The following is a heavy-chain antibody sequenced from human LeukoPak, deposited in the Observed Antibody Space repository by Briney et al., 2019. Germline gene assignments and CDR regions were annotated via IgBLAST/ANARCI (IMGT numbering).Heavy chain of an antibody. V-gene: IGHV4-59*08. CDR3: ARHPELYFFDY. Sequence: KTSETLSLTCTVSGASISSYYWSWIRQPPGKGLEWIGYISYSGSTNYNPSLKSRVTISADTSKNQVSLTLLSVTSADTAVYYCARHPELYFFDYWGQGTLVTVSS. CDR1: GASISSYY. J-gene: IGHJ4*02. CDR2: ISYSGST. D-gene: IGHD3-10*01.